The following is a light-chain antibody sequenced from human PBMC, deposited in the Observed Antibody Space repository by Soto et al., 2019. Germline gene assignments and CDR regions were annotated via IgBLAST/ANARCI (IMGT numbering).Light chain of an antibody. CDR3: IQPNSYAWR. CDR1: RVIRYC. J-gene: IGKJ1*01. CDR2: AAY. Sequence: EIQMTQRPSSLSASVGDRVTITGGASRVIRYCLGCYQQKPGKAHTRLIYAAYTLQSGVTSRFSGSGSGTEFTLTISSLQPEDFATYYCIQPNSYAWRFGEGAKVDI. V-gene: IGKV1-17*01.